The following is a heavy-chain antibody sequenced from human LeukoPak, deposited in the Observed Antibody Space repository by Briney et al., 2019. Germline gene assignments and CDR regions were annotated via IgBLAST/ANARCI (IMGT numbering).Heavy chain of an antibody. D-gene: IGHD6-19*01. CDR3: ARQQWLDGAYYFDY. CDR2: INPNRGGT. Sequence: GASVKVSCKASGYSYSGYYMHWVRQAPGQGLEWMGWINPNRGGTNYAQKFQGRVTMTRDTSIRTAYMELSSLRAEDTAVYYCARQQWLDGAYYFDYWGQGTLVTVSS. J-gene: IGHJ4*02. V-gene: IGHV1-2*02. CDR1: GYSYSGYY.